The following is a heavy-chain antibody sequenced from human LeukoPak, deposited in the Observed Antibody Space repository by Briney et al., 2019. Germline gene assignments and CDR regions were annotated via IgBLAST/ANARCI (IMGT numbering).Heavy chain of an antibody. D-gene: IGHD3-10*02. V-gene: IGHV5-51*01. CDR3: ARQMLGKGEGFDY. CDR2: IYPGDSGT. Sequence: GESLKISCKGSGYSFTSYWIGWVRQMPGKGLEWMGIIYPGDSGTRYSPSFQGQVTISADKSISTAYLQWSSLKASDTAMYYCARQMLGKGEGFDYWGQGTLVTVSS. J-gene: IGHJ4*02. CDR1: GYSFTSYW.